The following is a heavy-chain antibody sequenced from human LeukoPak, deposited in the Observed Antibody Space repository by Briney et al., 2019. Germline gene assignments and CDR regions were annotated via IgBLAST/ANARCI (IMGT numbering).Heavy chain of an antibody. CDR2: IDWDDDK. Sequence: SGPTLVNPTQTLTLTCTFSGFSFSTSEMCVSWIRQPPGKAPEWLARIDWDDDKYYSTSPKTRLTISKDTSKNQVVLTMTNMRPVDTDTYYCAWVLGCGVAVAEPLDYWGQGTLVTVSS. D-gene: IGHD6-19*01. CDR3: AWVLGCGVAVAEPLDY. V-gene: IGHV2-70*11. CDR1: GFSFSTSEMC. J-gene: IGHJ4*02.